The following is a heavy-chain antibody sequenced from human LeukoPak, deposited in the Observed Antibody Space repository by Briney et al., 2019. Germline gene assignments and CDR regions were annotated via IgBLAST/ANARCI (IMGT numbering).Heavy chain of an antibody. J-gene: IGHJ4*02. CDR2: MNPNSGNT. Sequence: GASVKVSCKASGYTFTSYDINWVRQATGQGLEWMGWMNPNSGNTGYARKFQGRVTMTRNTSINTAYMELSSLRSEDTAVYYCARVLRYCSGGSCYPTTLDYWGQGTLVTVSS. CDR1: GYTFTSYD. D-gene: IGHD2-15*01. CDR3: ARVLRYCSGGSCYPTTLDY. V-gene: IGHV1-8*01.